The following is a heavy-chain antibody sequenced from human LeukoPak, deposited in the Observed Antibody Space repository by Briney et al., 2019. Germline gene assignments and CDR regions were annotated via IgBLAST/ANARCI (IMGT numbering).Heavy chain of an antibody. CDR3: ARDLMVTGTYYYYYGMDV. J-gene: IGHJ6*02. V-gene: IGHV4-31*11. D-gene: IGHD5-18*01. Sequence: SETLSLTCAVYGGSFSGYYWSWIRQHPGKGLEWIGYIYYSGSTYYNPSLKSRVTISVDTSKNQFSLKLSSVTAADTAVYYCARDLMVTGTYYYYYGMDVWGQGTTVTVSS. CDR1: GGSFSGYY. CDR2: IYYSGST.